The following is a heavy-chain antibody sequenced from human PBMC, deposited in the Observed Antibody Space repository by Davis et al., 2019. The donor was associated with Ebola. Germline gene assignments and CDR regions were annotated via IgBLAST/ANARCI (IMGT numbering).Heavy chain of an antibody. V-gene: IGHV5-51*01. CDR1: GYSFTTYW. CDR2: IYPGDSDT. D-gene: IGHD3-10*01. J-gene: IGHJ5*02. CDR3: ARLVVRGYNWFDP. Sequence: KVSCKGSGYSFTTYWIAWVRQMPGKGLEWMGIIYPGDSDTRYSPSFQGQVTISADKSISTAYLQWSSLKASDTAMYYCARLVVRGYNWFDPWGQGTLVTVSS.